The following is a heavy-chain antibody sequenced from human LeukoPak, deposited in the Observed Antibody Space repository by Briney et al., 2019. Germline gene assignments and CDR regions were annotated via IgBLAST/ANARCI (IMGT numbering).Heavy chain of an antibody. J-gene: IGHJ6*02. CDR3: ARDSYSNYVYYYYGMDV. CDR1: GGSVSSGSYY. CDR2: INHSGST. D-gene: IGHD4-11*01. V-gene: IGHV4-39*07. Sequence: SETLSLTCTVSGGSVSSGSYYWNWIRQPPGKGLEWIGEINHSGSTNYNPSLKSRVTISVDTSKNQFSLKLSSVTAADTAVYYCARDSYSNYVYYYYGMDVWGRGTTVTVS.